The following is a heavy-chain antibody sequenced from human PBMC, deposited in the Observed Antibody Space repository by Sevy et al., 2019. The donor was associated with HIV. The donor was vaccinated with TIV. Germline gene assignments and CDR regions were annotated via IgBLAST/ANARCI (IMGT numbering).Heavy chain of an antibody. CDR3: ARGPYSSGYYYYYGMDV. J-gene: IGHJ6*02. V-gene: IGHV3-7*01. Sequence: GGSLRLSCAASGFTFSSYWMSWVRQAPGKGLEWVANIKQDGSEKYYVDSVKGRFTISRDNAKNSLYLQMNSLRAEDTAVYYCARGPYSSGYYYYYGMDVWGQGTTVTVSS. D-gene: IGHD3-22*01. CDR2: IKQDGSEK. CDR1: GFTFSSYW.